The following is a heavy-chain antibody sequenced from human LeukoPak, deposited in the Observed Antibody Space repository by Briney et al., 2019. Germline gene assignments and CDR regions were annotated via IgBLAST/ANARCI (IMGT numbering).Heavy chain of an antibody. D-gene: IGHD3-10*01. CDR3: AKATASRHYSYSDY. CDR1: GFTFSSYA. V-gene: IGHV3-23*01. CDR2: ISGSGGST. Sequence: GGSLRLSCAASGFTFSSYAMSWVRQAPGKGLEWVSAISGSGGSTYYADSVKGRFTISGDNSKNTLYLQMNSLRAEDTAVYYCAKATASRHYSYSDYWGQGTLVTVSS. J-gene: IGHJ4*02.